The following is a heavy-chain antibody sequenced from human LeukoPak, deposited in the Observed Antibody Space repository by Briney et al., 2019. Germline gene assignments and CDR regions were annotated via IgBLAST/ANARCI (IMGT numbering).Heavy chain of an antibody. J-gene: IGHJ6*02. Sequence: GGSLRLSCAASGFTVSSNYMSWVRQAPGKGLEWVSVIYSGGSTYYADSVKGRFTISRHNSKNTLYLQMNSLRAENTAVYYCARDRTYDSSGYGMDVWGQGTTVTVSS. CDR3: ARDRTYDSSGYGMDV. CDR2: IYSGGST. V-gene: IGHV3-53*04. D-gene: IGHD3-22*01. CDR1: GFTVSSNY.